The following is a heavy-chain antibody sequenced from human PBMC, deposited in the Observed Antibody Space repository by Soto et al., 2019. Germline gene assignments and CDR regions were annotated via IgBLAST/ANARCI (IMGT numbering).Heavy chain of an antibody. CDR3: ARVPGP. CDR1: GGSISSGGYS. J-gene: IGHJ5*02. CDR2: IYHSGST. V-gene: IGHV4-30-2*01. Sequence: QLQLQESGSGLVKPSQTLSLTCAVSGGSISSGGYSWSWIREPPGKVLEWIGYIYHSGSTYYNPSFKGRCTMSVDRSKTPFSLKLSSVTAADTAVYYCARVPGPWGQGTLVTVSS.